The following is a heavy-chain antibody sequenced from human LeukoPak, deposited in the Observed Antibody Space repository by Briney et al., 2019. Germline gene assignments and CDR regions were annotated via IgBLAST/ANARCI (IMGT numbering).Heavy chain of an antibody. J-gene: IGHJ3*01. V-gene: IGHV3-23*01. CDR1: GFTFSVAA. Sequence: LPGGSLRLSCAASGFTFSVAAMTWVRRAPGKGLEWVSLIGASGESTYYADSVKGRFTISRDNSKNTLSLQMNSLRVEDTAMYFCAKDIQLSTWGLGTMVTVSS. CDR2: IGASGEST. CDR3: AKDIQLST. D-gene: IGHD5-24*01.